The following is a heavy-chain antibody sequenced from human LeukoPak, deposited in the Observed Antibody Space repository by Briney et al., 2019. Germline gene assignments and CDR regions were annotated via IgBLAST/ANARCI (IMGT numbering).Heavy chain of an antibody. D-gene: IGHD1-26*01. CDR3: ARGFRGKKVGAPYWYFDL. CDR1: GGFFSGYY. J-gene: IGHJ2*01. V-gene: IGHV4-34*01. Sequence: SETLSLTCAVYGGFFSGYYWSWIRQPPGKGLEWIGKINHSGSTNYNPSLKSRVTISVDTSKNQFSLKLSSVTAADTAVYYCARGFRGKKVGAPYWYFDLWGRGTLVTVSS. CDR2: INHSGST.